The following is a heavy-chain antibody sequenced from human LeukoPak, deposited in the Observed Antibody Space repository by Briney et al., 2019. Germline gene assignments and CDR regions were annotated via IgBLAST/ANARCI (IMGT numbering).Heavy chain of an antibody. V-gene: IGHV3-23*01. CDR3: AKDELAAANTAMTYFDY. D-gene: IGHD5-18*01. J-gene: IGHJ4*02. CDR2: VSSSGGSA. Sequence: GGSLRLSCAASGFTFSKFAVSWVRQAPGQGLEWVSGVSSSGGSAYYADSVKGRFTISRDNSKNTLYLQMSSLRVEDTAIYYCAKDELAAANTAMTYFDYWGQGTLVIVSS. CDR1: GFTFSKFA.